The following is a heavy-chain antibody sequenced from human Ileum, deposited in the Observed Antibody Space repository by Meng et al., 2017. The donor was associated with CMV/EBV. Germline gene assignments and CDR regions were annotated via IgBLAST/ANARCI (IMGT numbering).Heavy chain of an antibody. CDR1: GYTFIGYY. D-gene: IGHD3-3*01. V-gene: IGHV1-2*02. J-gene: IGHJ4*02. CDR2: INPNSGDT. CDR3: ARGAYDFWSGPSGKNYYDS. Sequence: ASVKVSCKASGYTFIGYYIHWVRQAPGQGLEWMGWINPNSGDTNYAQNFQGRVSMTRDRSISTVYVELSRLRSDDAAVYYCARGAYDFWSGPSGKNYYDSWGQGTLVTVPQ.